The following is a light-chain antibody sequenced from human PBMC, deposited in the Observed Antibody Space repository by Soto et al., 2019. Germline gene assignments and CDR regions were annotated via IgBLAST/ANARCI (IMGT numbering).Light chain of an antibody. CDR1: SSNIGAGFD. Sequence: QSVVTQPPSVSGAPGQRVTIPCTGSSSNIGAGFDVHWYQQLPGTAPKLLIYGHTDRPSGVPDRFSGSRSATSASLAITGLQAEDEAVDYCQSYDNSLSTWVFGGGTKLTVL. J-gene: IGLJ3*02. V-gene: IGLV1-40*01. CDR2: GHT. CDR3: QSYDNSLSTWV.